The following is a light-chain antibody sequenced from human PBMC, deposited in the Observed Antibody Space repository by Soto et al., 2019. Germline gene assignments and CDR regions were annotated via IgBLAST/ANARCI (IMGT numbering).Light chain of an antibody. Sequence: EIVLTQFPGTLSLSPGERATLSCRASQSVSSYLAWYQQKPGQAPRLLIYGASSRATGIPDRFSGSGSGTDFSLTISRLEPEDFAVYYCQQYVSSSRTFGQGTKVEIK. CDR2: GAS. J-gene: IGKJ1*01. CDR1: QSVSSY. CDR3: QQYVSSSRT. V-gene: IGKV3-20*01.